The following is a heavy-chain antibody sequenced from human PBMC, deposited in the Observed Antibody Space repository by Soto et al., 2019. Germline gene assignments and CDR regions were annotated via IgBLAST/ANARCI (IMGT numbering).Heavy chain of an antibody. CDR2: FDPEDGET. J-gene: IGHJ5*02. Sequence: ASVKTYFEGSAYTLTVLFMQFARQAPGKGLEWMGGFDPEDGETIYAQKFQGRVTMTEDTSTDTAYMELSSLRSEDTAVYYCATDRDYDFSAWGQGTLVTVSS. CDR3: ATDRDYDFSA. D-gene: IGHD3-3*01. CDR1: AYTLTVLF. V-gene: IGHV1-24*01.